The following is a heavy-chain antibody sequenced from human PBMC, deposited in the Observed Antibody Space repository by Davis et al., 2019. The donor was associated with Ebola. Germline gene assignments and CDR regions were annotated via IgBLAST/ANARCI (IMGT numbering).Heavy chain of an antibody. CDR1: GYTFTGYY. CDR2: ITPGSGTT. Sequence: ASVKVSCKASGYTFTGYYIHWVRLAPGQGLEWMGVITPGSGTTIYAQKFQGRVTMPSDTHTSTVSMELSSLRSEDTAVYYCARGVSSNCSGNRCYRLNWFDPWGQGSLVTVSS. CDR3: ARGVSSNCSGNRCYRLNWFDP. D-gene: IGHD2-15*01. V-gene: IGHV1-46*01. J-gene: IGHJ5*02.